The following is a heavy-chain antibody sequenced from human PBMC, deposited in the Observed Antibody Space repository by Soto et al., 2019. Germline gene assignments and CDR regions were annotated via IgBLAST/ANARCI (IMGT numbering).Heavy chain of an antibody. J-gene: IGHJ6*02. CDR2: ISGSGGST. Sequence: PGGSLRLSCAASGFTFSSYAMSWVRQAPGKGLEWVSAISGSGGSTYYADSVKGRFTISRDNSKNTLYLQMNSLRAEDTAVYYCAKRRYYDFWSGYYAYYYGMDVWGQGTMVTVSS. V-gene: IGHV3-23*01. CDR1: GFTFSSYA. CDR3: AKRRYYDFWSGYYAYYYGMDV. D-gene: IGHD3-3*01.